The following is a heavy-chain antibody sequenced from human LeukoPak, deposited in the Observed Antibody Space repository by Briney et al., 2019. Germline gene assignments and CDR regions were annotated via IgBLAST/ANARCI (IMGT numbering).Heavy chain of an antibody. CDR1: GDSIRSYY. D-gene: IGHD3-22*01. J-gene: IGHJ6*02. Sequence: SETQSLTCTVSGDSIRSYYWSWIRQPPGKGLEWIGYIYYSGSTSYNPSLKSRVSISVDTSENQFSLKLSSATAADTAVYYCARWYGISSGYSGFHYYGMDVWGQGTTVTVSS. V-gene: IGHV4-59*01. CDR3: ARWYGISSGYSGFHYYGMDV. CDR2: IYYSGST.